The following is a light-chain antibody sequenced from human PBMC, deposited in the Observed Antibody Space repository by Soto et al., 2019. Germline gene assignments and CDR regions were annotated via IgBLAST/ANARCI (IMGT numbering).Light chain of an antibody. V-gene: IGKV3-20*01. J-gene: IGKJ5*01. Sequence: EIVLTQSPGTLSLSPGERATLSCRASQSVRSSYLAWYQQKPGQAPRLLIYGASSRAPGIPDRFSGSGSGTDFTLTISRLETEDLAVYYCHHYGSSTLPFGQGTRLEIK. CDR2: GAS. CDR1: QSVRSSY. CDR3: HHYGSSTLP.